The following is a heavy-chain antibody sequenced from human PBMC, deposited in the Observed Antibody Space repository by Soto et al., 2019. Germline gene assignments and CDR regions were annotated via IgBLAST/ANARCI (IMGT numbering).Heavy chain of an antibody. CDR3: ARGTQWLRTFDY. Sequence: SETLSLTCSVSGSPISSYYWSWIRQPPGKGLEWIGEINHSGSTNYNPSLKSRVTISVDTSKNQFSLKLSSVTAADTAVYYCARGTQWLRTFDYWGQGTLVTVSS. V-gene: IGHV4-34*01. J-gene: IGHJ4*02. CDR2: INHSGST. D-gene: IGHD5-12*01. CDR1: GSPISSYY.